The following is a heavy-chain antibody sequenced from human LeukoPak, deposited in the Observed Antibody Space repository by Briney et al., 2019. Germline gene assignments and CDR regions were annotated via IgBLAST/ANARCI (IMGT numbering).Heavy chain of an antibody. V-gene: IGHV4-39*01. Sequence: SETLSLTCTVSGGSISSSSYYWGWIRQPPGKGPEWLGRIYYSVSTYYNPSLKSRVPISIDTSKNQCSLKLSTVTATDTAVYYCARAQYYDFWSGYYMNYYYYMDVWGKGTTVTVSS. D-gene: IGHD3-3*01. J-gene: IGHJ6*03. CDR2: IYYSVST. CDR1: GGSISSSSYY. CDR3: ARAQYYDFWSGYYMNYYYYMDV.